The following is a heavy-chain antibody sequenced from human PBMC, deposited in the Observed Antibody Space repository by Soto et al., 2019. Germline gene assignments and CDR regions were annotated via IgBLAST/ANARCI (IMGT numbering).Heavy chain of an antibody. Sequence: PSVKVSCKASGGTFSNYAINWVRQAPGQGLEWMGGTIPLFGTANYAQKFQGRVTITADESTSTAYLDLSSLRSEDTAVYYCARPVEMATISRSYLFYWGQGTLVTVSS. CDR2: TIPLFGTA. J-gene: IGHJ4*02. V-gene: IGHV1-69*13. D-gene: IGHD5-12*01. CDR3: ARPVEMATISRSYLFY. CDR1: GGTFSNYA.